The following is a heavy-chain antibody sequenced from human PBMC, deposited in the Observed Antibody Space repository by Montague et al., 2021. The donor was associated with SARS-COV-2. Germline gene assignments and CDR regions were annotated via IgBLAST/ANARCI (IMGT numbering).Heavy chain of an antibody. V-gene: IGHV4-31*03. CDR3: ARGVVRKGYYESSGYYILKRGPGGLDY. J-gene: IGHJ4*02. Sequence: TLSLTCTVSGGSISTVGYWSWIRQHPGKGLEWIGYIYYSGSTYYNPSLKSRVTISVDTSKNQFSLKLFSVTAADTAVYYCARGVVRKGYYESSGYYILKRGPGGLDYWGQGSLVTVSS. CDR2: IYYSGST. CDR1: GGSISTVGY. D-gene: IGHD3-22*01.